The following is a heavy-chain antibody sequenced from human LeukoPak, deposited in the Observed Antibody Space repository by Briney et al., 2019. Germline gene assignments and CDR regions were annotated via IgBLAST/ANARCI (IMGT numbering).Heavy chain of an antibody. CDR2: IFYSGNT. J-gene: IGHJ4*02. D-gene: IGHD5-24*01. Sequence: SETLSLTCTVSGGSISSSTYYGGWIRQPPGKGLEWIGSIFYSGNTYYNPSLKSRVTISVDTSKNQFSLKLSSVTAADTAVYYCARARRWPDYWGQGTLVTVSS. V-gene: IGHV4-39*07. CDR3: ARARRWPDY. CDR1: GGSISSSTYY.